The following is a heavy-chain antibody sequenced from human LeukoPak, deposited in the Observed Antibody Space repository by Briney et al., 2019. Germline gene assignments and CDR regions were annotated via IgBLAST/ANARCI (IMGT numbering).Heavy chain of an antibody. CDR1: GGSLSSYY. Sequence: SETLSLTCTVSGGSLSSYYWSWIRQPPAKGLEWIGYIYYSGSTNYNPSLKSRVTISVDTSKNQFSLKLSSVTAADTAVYYCARESGGAAALGYWGQGTLVTVSS. CDR2: IYYSGST. J-gene: IGHJ4*02. D-gene: IGHD6-13*01. V-gene: IGHV4-59*01. CDR3: ARESGGAAALGY.